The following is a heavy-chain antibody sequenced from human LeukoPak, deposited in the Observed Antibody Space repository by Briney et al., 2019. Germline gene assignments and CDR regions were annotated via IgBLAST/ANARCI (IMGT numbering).Heavy chain of an antibody. J-gene: IGHJ6*01. CDR3: ARGGRRITIFGVVDMDV. V-gene: IGHV1-2*02. D-gene: IGHD3-3*01. CDR1: GYTFTGYY. Sequence: ASVKVSCKASGYTFTGYYMHWVRQAPGQGLEWMGWINLNSGGTNYAQKFQGRVTMTRDTSISTAYMELSRLRSDDTAVYYCARGGRRITIFGVVDMDVWGQGTTVTVSS. CDR2: INLNSGGT.